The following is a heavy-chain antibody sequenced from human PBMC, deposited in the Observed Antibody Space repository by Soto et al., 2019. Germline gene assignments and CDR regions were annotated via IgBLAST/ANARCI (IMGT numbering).Heavy chain of an antibody. D-gene: IGHD3-3*01. CDR1: GFTFSSYA. CDR3: ERHYDFWSGYYQTKQYYYYGMDV. CDR2: ISGSGGST. J-gene: IGHJ6*02. V-gene: IGHV3-23*01. Sequence: PGGSLRLSCAASGFTFSSYAMSWVRQAPGKGLEWVSAISGSGGSTYYADSVKGRFTISRDNSKNTLYLQMNSLRAEDTAVYYCERHYDFWSGYYQTKQYYYYGMDVWGQGTTVTVSS.